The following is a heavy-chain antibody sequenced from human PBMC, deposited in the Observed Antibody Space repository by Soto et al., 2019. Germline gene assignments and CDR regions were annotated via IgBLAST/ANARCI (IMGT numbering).Heavy chain of an antibody. V-gene: IGHV3-23*01. Sequence: PGGSLRLSCAASGFTFSSYAMSWVRQAPGKGLEWVSVISGSGGSTYYADSVKGRFTLSRDNSKNTVYLQMNSLRAEDTAVYYCAKDSPVGVPLLRDLHDWGQGTLVTVSS. J-gene: IGHJ1*01. CDR1: GFTFSSYA. CDR3: AKDSPVGVPLLRDLHD. D-gene: IGHD2-15*01. CDR2: ISGSGGST.